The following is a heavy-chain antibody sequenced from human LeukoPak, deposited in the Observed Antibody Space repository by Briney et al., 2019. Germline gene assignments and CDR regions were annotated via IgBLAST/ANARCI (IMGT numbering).Heavy chain of an antibody. CDR1: GYTLTELS. J-gene: IGHJ4*02. D-gene: IGHD5-12*01. V-gene: IGHV1-24*01. Sequence: ASVKVSCKVSGYTLTELSMHWVRQAPGKGLEWMGGFDPEDGETIYAQKFQGSVTMTEDTSTDTAYMELSSLRSEDTAVYYCATVGIEDTSGPQPSGYWGQGTLVTVSS. CDR2: FDPEDGET. CDR3: ATVGIEDTSGPQPSGY.